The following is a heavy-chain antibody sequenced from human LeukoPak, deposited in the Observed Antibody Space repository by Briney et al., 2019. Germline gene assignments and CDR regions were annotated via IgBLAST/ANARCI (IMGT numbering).Heavy chain of an antibody. CDR1: GGTFSSYA. Sequence: SVKVSCKASGGTFSSYAISWVRQAPGQGLEWMGGIIPIFGTANYAQKFQGRVTITADESTSTAYMELSSLRSEDTAVYYCASLAARPKYFQHRGQGTLVTVSS. CDR2: IIPIFGTA. V-gene: IGHV1-69*13. CDR3: ASLAARPKYFQH. D-gene: IGHD6-6*01. J-gene: IGHJ1*01.